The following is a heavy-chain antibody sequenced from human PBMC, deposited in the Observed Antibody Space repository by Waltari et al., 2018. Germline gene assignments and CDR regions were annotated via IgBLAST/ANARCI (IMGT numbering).Heavy chain of an antibody. Sequence: EVQLLESGGGLVQPGGSLRLSCAASGFTFSSYAMSWVRQAPGKGLEWVSAISGSGGSTYYADSVKGRFTISRDNSKNTLYLQMNSLRAEDTAVYYCAGGDIVVVGGMDVWGQGTTVTVSS. CDR1: GFTFSSYA. V-gene: IGHV3-23*01. D-gene: IGHD2-2*01. CDR3: AGGDIVVVGGMDV. CDR2: ISGSGGST. J-gene: IGHJ6*02.